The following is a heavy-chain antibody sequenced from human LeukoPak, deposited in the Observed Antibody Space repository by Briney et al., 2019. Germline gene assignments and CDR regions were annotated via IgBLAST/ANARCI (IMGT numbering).Heavy chain of an antibody. CDR1: GYTFTGYY. V-gene: IGHV1-2*02. CDR3: ARAADVLLWFGEASRFDP. J-gene: IGHJ5*02. Sequence: ASLKVSSKASGYTFTGYYMHWVRQAPRQGLEWMGWINPNSSGTNYAQKCQARVTMTRDTSITTASMELSRLRSDDTAVYYCARAADVLLWFGEASRFDPWGQGTLVTVSS. D-gene: IGHD3-10*01. CDR2: INPNSSGT.